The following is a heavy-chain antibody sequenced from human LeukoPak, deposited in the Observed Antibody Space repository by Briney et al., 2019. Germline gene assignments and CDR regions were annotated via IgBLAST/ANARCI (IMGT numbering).Heavy chain of an antibody. J-gene: IGHJ4*02. CDR1: GGSISSYY. V-gene: IGHV3-74*01. D-gene: IGHD6-19*01. Sequence: ETLSLTCTVSGGSISSYYWSWIRQPPGKGLESVSRINTDGTVTTYADSVKGRFTVSRDNADNTMFLQMNSVRDEDTAVYYCATKQWLAPPPDSWGQGTPVTVSS. CDR2: INTDGTVT. CDR3: ATKQWLAPPPDS.